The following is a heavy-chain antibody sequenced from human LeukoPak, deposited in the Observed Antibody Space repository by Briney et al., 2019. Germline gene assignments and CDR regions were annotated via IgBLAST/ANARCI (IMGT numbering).Heavy chain of an antibody. CDR2: INPNSGGT. V-gene: IGHV1-2*02. D-gene: IGHD3-10*01. CDR1: GYTFTGYY. CDR3: AREPLYGSGSQPPFDP. J-gene: IGHJ5*02. Sequence: ATVKSYCRASGYTFTGYYMHWVRQSPGQGLEWMGWINPNSGGTNYAQKFQGRVTMTRDTSISTAYMELSRLRSDDTAVYYCAREPLYGSGSQPPFDPWGQGTLVTVSS.